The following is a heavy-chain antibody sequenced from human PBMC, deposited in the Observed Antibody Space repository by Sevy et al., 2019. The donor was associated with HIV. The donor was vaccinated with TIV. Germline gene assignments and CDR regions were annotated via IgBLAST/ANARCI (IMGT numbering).Heavy chain of an antibody. Sequence: GGSLRLSCTASGFTFSTYEMNWVRQAPGKGLEWVSYISNSGNTIYYSDSVKGRFTISRDNAKNSLYLQMISLRAADTAVYYCARDLPPSATTVAHFDYWGRGTLVTVSS. CDR1: GFTFSTYE. V-gene: IGHV3-48*03. J-gene: IGHJ4*02. D-gene: IGHD4-17*01. CDR2: ISNSGNTI. CDR3: ARDLPPSATTVAHFDY.